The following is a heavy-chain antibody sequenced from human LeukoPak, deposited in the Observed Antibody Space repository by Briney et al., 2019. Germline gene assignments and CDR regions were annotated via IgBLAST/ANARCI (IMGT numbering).Heavy chain of an antibody. CDR1: GYSFTSWW. V-gene: IGHV5-51*01. CDR2: IYPGDSDT. CDR3: ARGNVGDTWGNDYGMDV. J-gene: IGHJ6*02. D-gene: IGHD2-21*02. Sequence: GESLKISCKGSGYSFTSWWIAWVRQMPGKGLEWMGIIYPGDSDTRYSPSFQGQGTISADKSISTAYLQWSSLKASDTAMYYCARGNVGDTWGNDYGMDVWGQGTTVTVSS.